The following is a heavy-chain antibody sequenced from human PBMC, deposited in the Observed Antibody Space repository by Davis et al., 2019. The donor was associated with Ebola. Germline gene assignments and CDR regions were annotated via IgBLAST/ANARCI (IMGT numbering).Heavy chain of an antibody. J-gene: IGHJ4*02. Sequence: AASVKVSCKASGYTFTGYYMHWVRQAPGQGLEWMGIINPSGGSTSYAQKFQGRVTMTRDTSTSTVYMELSSLRSEDTAVYYCARDQVSSYGSGSYHVYWGQGTLVTVSS. V-gene: IGHV1-46*01. CDR3: ARDQVSSYGSGSYHVY. CDR1: GYTFTGYY. CDR2: INPSGGST. D-gene: IGHD3-10*01.